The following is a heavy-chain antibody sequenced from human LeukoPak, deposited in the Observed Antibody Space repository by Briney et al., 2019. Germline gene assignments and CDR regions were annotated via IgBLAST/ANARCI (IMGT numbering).Heavy chain of an antibody. CDR1: GFTFSSYS. Sequence: GGSLTLSCAASGFTFSSYSMNWVRQAPGKGLEWVSYISSSSSTIYYADSVKGRFTISRDNAKNSLYLQMNSLRAEDTAVYYCASPYYSSGWYGGYWGQGTLVTVSS. CDR3: ASPYYSSGWYGGY. J-gene: IGHJ4*02. CDR2: ISSSSSTI. V-gene: IGHV3-48*01. D-gene: IGHD6-19*01.